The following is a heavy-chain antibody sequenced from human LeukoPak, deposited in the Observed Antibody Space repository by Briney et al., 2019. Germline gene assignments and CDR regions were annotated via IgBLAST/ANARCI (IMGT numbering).Heavy chain of an antibody. CDR1: GFTFSDYY. Sequence: PGGSLRLSCAASGFTFSDYYMSWIRHAPGKGLEWVSYISSSGSTIYYADSVKGRFTISRDNAKTSLYLQMNSLRAEDTAVYYCARGQGVVVTIMGFDPWGQGTLVTVSS. D-gene: IGHD2-21*02. V-gene: IGHV3-11*01. CDR2: ISSSGSTI. J-gene: IGHJ5*02. CDR3: ARGQGVVVTIMGFDP.